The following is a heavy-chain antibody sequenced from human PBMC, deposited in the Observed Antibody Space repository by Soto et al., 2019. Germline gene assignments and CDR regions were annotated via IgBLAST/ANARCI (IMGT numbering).Heavy chain of an antibody. CDR1: GFTFSSYG. D-gene: IGHD1-7*01. V-gene: IGHV3-33*01. J-gene: IGHJ5*02. Sequence: QVQLVESGGGVVQPGRSLRLSCAASGFTFSSYGMHWVRRAPGKGLEWVAVIWYDGSNKYYADSVKGRFTISRDNSKNTLYLQMNSLRAEDTAVYYCARDPFPGTTSVYWFDPWGQGTLVTVSS. CDR2: IWYDGSNK. CDR3: ARDPFPGTTSVYWFDP.